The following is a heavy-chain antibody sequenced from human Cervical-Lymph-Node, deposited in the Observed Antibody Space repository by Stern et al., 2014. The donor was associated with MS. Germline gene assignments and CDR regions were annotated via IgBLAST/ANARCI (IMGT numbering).Heavy chain of an antibody. CDR3: ARGRFVDTAMDY. Sequence: EGHLVESGGGLVQPGGSLRLSCVASGFTFSSYWMNWVRQAPGKGLEWVANIKQDGSEKFFGDSVKGRVTISRDNTKSSLYLQVNSLRAEDTAVYYCARGRFVDTAMDYRGQGTLVTVSS. CDR1: GFTFSSYW. CDR2: IKQDGSEK. J-gene: IGHJ4*02. D-gene: IGHD5-18*01. V-gene: IGHV3-7*01.